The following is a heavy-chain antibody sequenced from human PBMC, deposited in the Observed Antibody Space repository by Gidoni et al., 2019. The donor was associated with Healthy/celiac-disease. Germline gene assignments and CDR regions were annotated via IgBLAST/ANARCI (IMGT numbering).Heavy chain of an antibody. CDR2: ISYDVSNK. J-gene: IGHJ3*02. D-gene: IGHD4-17*01. CDR3: AYGHSGHYGDYGYDAFDI. V-gene: IGHV3-30*03. Sequence: QVHLGEPGGGVVQPGRSLRLPCAASGFTYSSSRSHWVRQAPGQGLGWVAVISYDVSNKYYTDSVECLFTITSDSSKDTLYLQMHSLRAKDTAVYYCAYGHSGHYGDYGYDAFDIWGQGTMVTVSS. CDR1: GFTYSSSR.